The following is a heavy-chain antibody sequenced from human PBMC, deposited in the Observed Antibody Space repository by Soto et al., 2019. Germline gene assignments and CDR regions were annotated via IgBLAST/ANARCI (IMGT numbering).Heavy chain of an antibody. CDR2: LWYDGSGE. V-gene: IGHV3-33*08. D-gene: IGHD3-3*01. CDR3: ARDSVRFLEHFSKDYFDY. Sequence: QVHLVESGGGVVQPGGSLRLSCAGSGFTFSDYGMHWVRQAPGKGLEWVAVLWYDGSGEYYTDSGRGGFTISRVNSKNTLYLQMNNLRDEDTGVYYCARDSVRFLEHFSKDYFDYWGQGTRVTVSS. CDR1: GFTFSDYG. J-gene: IGHJ4*02.